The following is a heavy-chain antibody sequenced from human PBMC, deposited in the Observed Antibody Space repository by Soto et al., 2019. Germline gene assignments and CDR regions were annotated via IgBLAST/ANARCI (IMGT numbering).Heavy chain of an antibody. J-gene: IGHJ5*02. Sequence: TSETLSLTCAVSGGTISSGGYSWSWIRQPPGKGLEWIGYIYHSGSTYYNPSLKSRVTISVDRSKNQFSLKLSSVTAADTAVYYCARELAYDSSGSFDPWGQGTLVTVSS. CDR2: IYHSGST. V-gene: IGHV4-30-2*01. CDR3: ARELAYDSSGSFDP. D-gene: IGHD3-22*01. CDR1: GGTISSGGYS.